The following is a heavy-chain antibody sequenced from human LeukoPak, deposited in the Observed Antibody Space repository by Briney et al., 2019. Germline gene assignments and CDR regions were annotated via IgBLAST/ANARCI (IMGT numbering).Heavy chain of an antibody. V-gene: IGHV3-30*04. CDR2: ISYDGSNK. CDR1: GFTFSSYA. CDR3: AKVSPTYYYDSSGYGFFDY. J-gene: IGHJ4*02. Sequence: GGSLRLSCAASGFTFSSYAMHWVRQAPGKGLEWVAVISYDGSNKYYADSVKGRFTISRDNSKNTLYLQMNSLRAEDTAVYYCAKVSPTYYYDSSGYGFFDYWGQGTLVTVSS. D-gene: IGHD3-22*01.